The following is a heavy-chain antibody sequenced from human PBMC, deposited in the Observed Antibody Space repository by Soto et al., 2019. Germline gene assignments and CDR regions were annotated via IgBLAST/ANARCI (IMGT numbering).Heavy chain of an antibody. CDR2: ISYDGSNK. V-gene: IGHV3-30*18. CDR1: GSTFSSYS. CDR3: AKDEGYGGNSWYFDL. J-gene: IGHJ2*01. D-gene: IGHD2-21*02. Sequence: QVQLVESGGGVVQPGRSLRLSCAASGSTFSSYSMHWVRQAPGKGLEWVAAISYDGSNKYYADSVKGRFTISSDTSKNPVFLHMSSLRAEDTAVYYCAKDEGYGGNSWYFDLWGRGTLVTVSS.